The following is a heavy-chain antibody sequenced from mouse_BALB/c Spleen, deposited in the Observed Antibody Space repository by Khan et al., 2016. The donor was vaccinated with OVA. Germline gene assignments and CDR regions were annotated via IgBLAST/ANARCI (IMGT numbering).Heavy chain of an antibody. D-gene: IGHD1-1*01. Sequence: EVELVESGPGLVKPSQSLSLTCTVTGYSITSDYAWNWIRQFPGNKLEWMGYISYSGNTNYNPSLKSRISITRDTSENQFFLQLNSVTTEGTATYYCARVYGGDFDYWGQGTTLTVSS. CDR2: ISYSGNT. CDR1: GYSITSDYA. V-gene: IGHV3-2*02. J-gene: IGHJ2*01. CDR3: ARVYGGDFDY.